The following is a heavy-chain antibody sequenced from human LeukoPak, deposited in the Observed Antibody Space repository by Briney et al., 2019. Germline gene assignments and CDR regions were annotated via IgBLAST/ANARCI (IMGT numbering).Heavy chain of an antibody. J-gene: IGHJ6*02. V-gene: IGHV3-23*01. CDR1: GYTFSHYS. CDR3: ATGRDIVVVPAAMCALDV. CDR2: LSGSGAYA. Sequence: LRLFYAATGYTFSHYSMHWVRHPPGKALEDVSALSGSGAYAYYVDSVRGRFTISRDNPKKTLCLQLNSLTAEDTAVYYCATGRDIVVVPAAMCALDVWGQGTTVTVSS. D-gene: IGHD2-2*01.